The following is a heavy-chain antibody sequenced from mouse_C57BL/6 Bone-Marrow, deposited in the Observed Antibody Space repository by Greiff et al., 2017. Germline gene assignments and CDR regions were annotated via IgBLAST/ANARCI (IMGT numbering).Heavy chain of an antibody. V-gene: IGHV5-17*01. J-gene: IGHJ4*01. D-gene: IGHD1-1*01. CDR3: TRSSYYDYAMGY. CDR2: ISSGSSTI. CDR1: GFTFSDYG. Sequence: EVQRVESGGGLVKPGGSLKLSCAASGFTFSDYGMHWVRQAPEKGLEWVAYISSGSSTIYYADTVKGRFTISRDNAKNPLFLQMTSLRSEDTAMYYCTRSSYYDYAMGYWGQGTSVTVSS.